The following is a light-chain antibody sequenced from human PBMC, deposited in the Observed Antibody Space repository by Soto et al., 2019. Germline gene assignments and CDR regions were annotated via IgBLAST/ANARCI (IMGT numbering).Light chain of an antibody. CDR3: QTWGSGTVV. CDR1: SGHSSYA. V-gene: IGLV4-69*01. Sequence: QLVLTQSPSASASLGASVKLTCTLSSGHSSYAIAWHQQQPEKGPRYLMKLNSDGSHSEGGGIPDRFSGSSSGSVRYLTISSLQCEDEADYYCQTWGSGTVVFGGGTKLTVL. CDR2: LNSDGSH. J-gene: IGLJ2*01.